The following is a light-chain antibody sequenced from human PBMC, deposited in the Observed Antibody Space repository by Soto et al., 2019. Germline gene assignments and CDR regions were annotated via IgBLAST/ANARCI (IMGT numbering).Light chain of an antibody. CDR3: QQYNSYSVS. V-gene: IGKV1-5*01. J-gene: IGKJ1*01. CDR2: DAS. CDR1: QSISSW. Sequence: DIQMTQSPSTLSGSVGDRVTITCRASQSISSWLAWYQQKPGKAPKLLIYDASSLESGVPSRFSGSGSGTEFTLTISSLQPDDFATYYCQQYNSYSVSLGQGTKVDIK.